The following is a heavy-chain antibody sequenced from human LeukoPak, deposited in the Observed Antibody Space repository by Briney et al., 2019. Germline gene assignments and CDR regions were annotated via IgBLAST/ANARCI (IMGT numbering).Heavy chain of an antibody. Sequence: GSLRLSCAASGFTFSSYSMNWVRQAPGKGLEWVSSISSSSSYIYYADSVKGRFTISRDNAKNSLYLQMNSLRAEDTAVYYCARDHVLRFLEWQNWFDPWGQGTLVTVSS. D-gene: IGHD3-3*01. J-gene: IGHJ5*02. V-gene: IGHV3-21*01. CDR1: GFTFSSYS. CDR2: ISSSSSYI. CDR3: ARDHVLRFLEWQNWFDP.